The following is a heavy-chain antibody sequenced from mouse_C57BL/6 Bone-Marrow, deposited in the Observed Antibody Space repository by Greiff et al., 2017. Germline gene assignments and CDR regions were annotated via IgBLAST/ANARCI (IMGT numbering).Heavy chain of an antibody. Sequence: EVMLVESGGGLVQPGGSLKLSCAASGFTFSDYGMAWVRQAPRKGPEWVAFISNLAYSIYYADTLTGRFTISRENAKNTLYLEMSSLMSEDTAMYYCSRQGYYGSPFSYWGQGTLVTVSA. CDR3: SRQGYYGSPFSY. D-gene: IGHD1-1*01. CDR2: ISNLAYSI. CDR1: GFTFSDYG. J-gene: IGHJ3*01. V-gene: IGHV5-15*04.